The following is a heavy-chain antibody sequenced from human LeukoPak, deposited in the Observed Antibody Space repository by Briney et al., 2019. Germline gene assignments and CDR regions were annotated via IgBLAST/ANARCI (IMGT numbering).Heavy chain of an antibody. CDR2: ISYDGSNK. CDR1: GFTFSSYG. Sequence: PGGSLRLSCAASGFTFSSYGMHWVRQAPGKGLEWVAVISYDGSNKYYADSVKGRFTISRDNSKNTLYLQMNSLRAEDTAVYYCAVNFPSSQEGLRLGELSFYWGQETLVTVSS. J-gene: IGHJ4*02. V-gene: IGHV3-30*03. CDR3: AVNFPSSQEGLRLGELSFY. D-gene: IGHD3-16*02.